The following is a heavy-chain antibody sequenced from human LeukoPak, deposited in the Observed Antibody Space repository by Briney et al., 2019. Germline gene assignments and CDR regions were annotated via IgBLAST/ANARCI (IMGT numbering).Heavy chain of an antibody. J-gene: IGHJ4*02. CDR2: FDPEDGET. CDR1: GYTLTELS. V-gene: IGHV1-24*01. CDR3: ATVRRGWPLFDY. Sequence: GASVKVSCKVSGYTLTELSMHWVRQAPGKGLEWMGGFDPEDGETIYAQKFRGRVTMTEDTSTDTAYMELSSLRSEDTAVYYCATVRRGWPLFDYWGQGTLVTVSS. D-gene: IGHD5-24*01.